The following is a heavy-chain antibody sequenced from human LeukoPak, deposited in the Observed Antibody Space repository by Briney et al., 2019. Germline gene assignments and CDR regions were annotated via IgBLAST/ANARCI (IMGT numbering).Heavy chain of an antibody. CDR3: ATLPGYSGSYYSFDC. Sequence: SETLSLTCTVSGGSISSYYWSWIRQPPGKGLEWIGYIYYSGSTNYNPSLKSRVTISVDTSKNQFSLKLSSVTAADTAVYYCATLPGYSGSYYSFDCWGQRTLVTVSS. V-gene: IGHV4-59*08. D-gene: IGHD1-26*01. J-gene: IGHJ4*01. CDR2: IYYSGST. CDR1: GGSISSYY.